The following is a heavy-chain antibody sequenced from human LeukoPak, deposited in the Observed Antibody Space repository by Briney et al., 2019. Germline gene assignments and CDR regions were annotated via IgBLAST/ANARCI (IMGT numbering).Heavy chain of an antibody. CDR3: ARGGTPSYYYYMDV. V-gene: IGHV1-2*02. J-gene: IGHJ6*03. Sequence: ASVKVSCKASGYTFTAYYIHWVRQAPGQGLEWMGWIHPNRGDTGYAQKFQGRVTMTRDTSISTAYMELSRLRSDDTAVYYCARGGTPSYYYYMDVWGKGTTVTVSS. D-gene: IGHD2-21*01. CDR2: IHPNRGDT. CDR1: GYTFTAYY.